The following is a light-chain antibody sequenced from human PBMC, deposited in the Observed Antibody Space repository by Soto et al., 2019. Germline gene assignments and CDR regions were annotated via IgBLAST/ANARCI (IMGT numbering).Light chain of an antibody. V-gene: IGLV1-40*01. Sequence: QSVLTQPPSVSGAPGQRVTLSCTGSSSNIGAGYDVHWYQQLPGTAPKHLIYGNSNRPSGVPDRFSGSKAGTSASLAITGLQAEDEADYYCQSYDRSLSGSVVFGGGTKLPLL. CDR3: QSYDRSLSGSVV. J-gene: IGLJ2*01. CDR1: SSNIGAGYD. CDR2: GNS.